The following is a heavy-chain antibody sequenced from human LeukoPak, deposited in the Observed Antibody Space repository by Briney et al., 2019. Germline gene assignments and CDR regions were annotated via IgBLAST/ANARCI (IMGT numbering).Heavy chain of an antibody. Sequence: GGSLRLSCAASGFTFSNAWMSWVRQAPGKGLEWVGRIKSKTDGGTTDYAAPVKGRFTISRDDSKNTLYLQMNSLKTEDTAVYYCTTDLSYYYGSGSYSAFDIWGQGTMVTVSS. J-gene: IGHJ3*02. CDR3: TTDLSYYYGSGSYSAFDI. D-gene: IGHD3-10*01. CDR1: GFTFSNAW. CDR2: IKSKTDGGTT. V-gene: IGHV3-15*01.